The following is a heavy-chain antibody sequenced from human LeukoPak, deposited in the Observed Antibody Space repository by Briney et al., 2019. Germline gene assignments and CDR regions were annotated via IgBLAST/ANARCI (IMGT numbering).Heavy chain of an antibody. Sequence: GGSLRLSCVASGFPFRSFSMNWVRQAPGKGLEWVSSISSSSTYIYYADSVKGRFTISRDNAKNSLYLQMNSLRVEDTAVYYCARAEGWGSSFDYWGQGIIFTVSS. CDR3: ARAEGWGSSFDY. CDR2: ISSSSTYI. J-gene: IGHJ4*02. D-gene: IGHD3-16*01. V-gene: IGHV3-21*01. CDR1: GFPFRSFS.